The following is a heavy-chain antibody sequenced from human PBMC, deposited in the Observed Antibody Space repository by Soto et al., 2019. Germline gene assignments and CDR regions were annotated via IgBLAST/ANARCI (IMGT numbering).Heavy chain of an antibody. Sequence: EVQLVESGGGLVQPGGSLRLSCAASGFTFSTYAMHWVRQAPGKGLEYVSLISGDGRSTYYANSVKGRFTISRDNSKNTLYLQMGRLRAEDMAVYYCARVCSTTSCYGAFDIWGQGTMVIVSS. V-gene: IGHV3-64*01. CDR3: ARVCSTTSCYGAFDI. CDR2: ISGDGRST. D-gene: IGHD2-2*01. CDR1: GFTFSTYA. J-gene: IGHJ3*02.